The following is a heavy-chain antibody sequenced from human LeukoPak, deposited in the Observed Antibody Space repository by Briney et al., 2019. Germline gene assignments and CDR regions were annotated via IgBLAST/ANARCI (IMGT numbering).Heavy chain of an antibody. D-gene: IGHD3-22*01. Sequence: SETLSLTCTVSGGSISSYHWTWMRQAPGKGLEWIGYMYNTGSTNYNPSLKSRVTISAETSKNQFSLKLTSVTAADTAVYYCAGFSSGRLTRFDYWGQGTLVTVSS. CDR1: GGSISSYH. J-gene: IGHJ4*02. V-gene: IGHV4-59*01. CDR2: MYNTGST. CDR3: AGFSSGRLTRFDY.